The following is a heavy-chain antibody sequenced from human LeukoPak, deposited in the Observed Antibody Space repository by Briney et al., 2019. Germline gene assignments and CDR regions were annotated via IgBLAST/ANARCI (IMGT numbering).Heavy chain of an antibody. CDR3: ARDFEFRGADY. D-gene: IGHD3-10*01. Sequence: ASVKVSCKASGYTFTSYYMHWVRQAPGQGLEWMGIINPSGGSTSYAQKFQGRVTMTRDMSTSTVYMELSSLRSEDTAVYYCARDFEFRGADYWGQGTLVTVSS. CDR1: GYTFTSYY. CDR2: INPSGGST. J-gene: IGHJ4*02. V-gene: IGHV1-46*01.